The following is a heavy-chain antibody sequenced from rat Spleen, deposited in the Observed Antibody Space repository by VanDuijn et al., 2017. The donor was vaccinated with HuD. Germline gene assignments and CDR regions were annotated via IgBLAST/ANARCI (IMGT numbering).Heavy chain of an antibody. CDR1: GFTFNNYW. V-gene: IGHV5-58*01. J-gene: IGHJ3*01. CDR3: ATAGTRISRFAY. CDR2: INTDGSRT. D-gene: IGHD1-4*01. Sequence: EVQLVESGGGLVQPGRSLKLSCVASGFTFNNYWMYWIRQAPGKGLEWVSSINTDGSRTYYLHSVRGRFTISRHNAENTVYLQMNSLRSDDTATYYCATAGTRISRFAYWGQGTLVTVSP.